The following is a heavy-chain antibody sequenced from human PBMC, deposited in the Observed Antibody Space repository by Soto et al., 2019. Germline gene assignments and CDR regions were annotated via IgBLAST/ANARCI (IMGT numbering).Heavy chain of an antibody. J-gene: IGHJ4*02. Sequence: QVQLQQWGAGLLKPSETLSLTCAVYGGSFSGYYWRWISQPPGKGLEWIGEINHSGSTNYIPSLKCRVTISVDTSKSQFSLKLSSVTAADTAVYYCATRGSSSSAYYFDYWGQGTLVTVFS. V-gene: IGHV4-34*01. CDR2: INHSGST. D-gene: IGHD6-6*01. CDR1: GGSFSGYY. CDR3: ATRGSSSSAYYFDY.